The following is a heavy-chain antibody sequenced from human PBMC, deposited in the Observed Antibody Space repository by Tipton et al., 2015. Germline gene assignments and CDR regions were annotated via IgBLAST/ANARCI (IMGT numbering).Heavy chain of an antibody. V-gene: IGHV4-61*02. D-gene: IGHD6-13*01. J-gene: IGHJ4*02. CDR1: GDSINNDTYF. Sequence: TLSLTCSASGDSINNDTYFWSWIRQPAGKGLEWIGRIYSSASTIYNPSLKSRVTISVDTSKNRFSLKLSSVTAADTAVYYCARDIAAAGLDYWGQGTLVTVSS. CDR3: ARDIAAAGLDY. CDR2: IYSSAST.